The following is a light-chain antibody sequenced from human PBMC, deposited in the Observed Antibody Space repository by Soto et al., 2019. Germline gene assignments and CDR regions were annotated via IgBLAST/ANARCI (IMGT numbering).Light chain of an antibody. CDR2: DVS. J-gene: IGLJ2*01. CDR3: STYTSSRTR. CDR1: STDIGGYIY. V-gene: IGLV2-14*03. Sequence: QSALTQPASVSGSPGQSITISCTGTSTDIGGYIYVSWYQHHPGKAHKLLIYDVSNRPSGVSNRFSGSKSGNTASLTISGVQVEDEADYFCSTYTSSRTRFGGGTKLTVL.